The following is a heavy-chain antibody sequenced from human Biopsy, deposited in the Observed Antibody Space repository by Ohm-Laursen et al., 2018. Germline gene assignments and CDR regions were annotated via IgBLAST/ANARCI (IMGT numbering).Heavy chain of an antibody. D-gene: IGHD2-2*01. V-gene: IGHV4-59*02. Sequence: SQTLSLTCDVSGGSVTGYYWSWIRKSPGKGLEWLAYISYTGGITSNPSLNGRATMSLDTSKNQFSLRLIYVTAADTAVYYCARMPHFDYWGQGILVTVSS. CDR3: ARMPHFDY. CDR1: GGSVTGYY. J-gene: IGHJ4*02. CDR2: ISYTGGI.